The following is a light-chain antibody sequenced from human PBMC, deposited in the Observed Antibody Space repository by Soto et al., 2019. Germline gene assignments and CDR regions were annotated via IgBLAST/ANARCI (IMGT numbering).Light chain of an antibody. CDR2: KAS. CDR3: QQYSTYPWT. Sequence: DIQMTQSPSTLSASVGDRVTITCRASQSISSWLDWYQQRPGKAPKLLIYKASNLESGVPSRFSGSGSRTDCTLTISSLHPDDFATYYCQQYSTYPWTFGPWTKVEIK. J-gene: IGKJ1*01. CDR1: QSISSW. V-gene: IGKV1-5*03.